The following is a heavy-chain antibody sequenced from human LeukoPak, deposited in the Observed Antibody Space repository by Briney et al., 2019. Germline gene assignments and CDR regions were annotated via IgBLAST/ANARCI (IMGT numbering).Heavy chain of an antibody. J-gene: IGHJ4*02. V-gene: IGHV4-34*01. D-gene: IGHD3-22*01. CDR1: GGSFSGYY. Sequence: SETLSLTCAVYGGSFSGYYWSWIRQPPGKGLEWIGEINHSGSTNYNPSLKSRVTISVDTSKNQFSLKLSSVTAADTAVYYCARHALYYDSSGYYWGQGTLVTVSS. CDR2: INHSGST. CDR3: ARHALYYDSSGYY.